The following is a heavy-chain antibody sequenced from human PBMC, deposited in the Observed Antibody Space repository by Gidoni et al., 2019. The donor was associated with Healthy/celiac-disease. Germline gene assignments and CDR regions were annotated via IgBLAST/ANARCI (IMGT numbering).Heavy chain of an antibody. CDR1: GFPFSCYW. D-gene: IGHD6-13*01. Sequence: EVQLVESGGGLVQPGGSLRLSCAASGFPFSCYWMHWVRQAPGKGLVWVSRINSDGSSTSYADSVKGRFTISRDNAKNTLYLQMNSLRAEDTAVYYCAREDGIAAAGGFDYWGQGTLVTVSS. CDR2: INSDGSST. J-gene: IGHJ4*02. CDR3: AREDGIAAAGGFDY. V-gene: IGHV3-74*01.